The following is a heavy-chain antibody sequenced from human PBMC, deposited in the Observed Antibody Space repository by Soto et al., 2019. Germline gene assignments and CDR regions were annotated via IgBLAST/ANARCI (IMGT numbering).Heavy chain of an antibody. CDR2: IIPIFGST. Sequence: SVKVSCKASGGTFSSYAISCVRQAPGQGLEWMGGIIPIFGSTYYADSVKGRFTISRDNSKSTLYLQMNSLRAEDTALYYCAKGRSYYYYYGVDVWGQGTTVTVSS. CDR1: GGTFSSYA. V-gene: IGHV1-69*05. J-gene: IGHJ6*02. CDR3: AKGRSYYYYYGVDV.